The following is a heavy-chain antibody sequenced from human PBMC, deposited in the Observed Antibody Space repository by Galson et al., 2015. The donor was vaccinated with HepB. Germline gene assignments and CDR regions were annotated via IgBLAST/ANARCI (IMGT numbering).Heavy chain of an antibody. D-gene: IGHD3-3*01. CDR2: ISYDGSNK. CDR3: ARDGRIFGVVILYGMDV. V-gene: IGHV3-30-3*01. Sequence: SLRLSCAASGFTFSSYAMHWVRQAPGKGLEWVAVISYDGSNKYYADSVKGRFTISRDNSKNTLYLQMNSLRAEDTAVYYCARDGRIFGVVILYGMDVWGQGTTVTVSS. CDR1: GFTFSSYA. J-gene: IGHJ6*02.